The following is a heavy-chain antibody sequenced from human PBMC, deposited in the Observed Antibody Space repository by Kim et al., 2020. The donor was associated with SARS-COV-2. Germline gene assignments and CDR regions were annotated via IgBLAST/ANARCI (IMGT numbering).Heavy chain of an antibody. CDR2: IYYIGNT. Sequence: SETLSLTCAVSGGSVSGYYWSWVRQPPGKGLEWIGNIYYIGNTHYNPSLRGRVTISVDTSRNYLSLQLSSVTAADTAMYYCVRQDVVPGLANYYYFHYWGQGFLVTVSS. CDR3: VRQDVVPGLANYYYFHY. D-gene: IGHD3-16*01. J-gene: IGHJ4*02. CDR1: GGSVSGYY. V-gene: IGHV4-59*08.